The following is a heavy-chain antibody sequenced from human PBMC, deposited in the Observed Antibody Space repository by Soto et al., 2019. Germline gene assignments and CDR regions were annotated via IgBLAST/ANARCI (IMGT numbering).Heavy chain of an antibody. CDR1: GGSISSTGYY. V-gene: IGHV4-39*01. Sequence: KTSETLSLTCTVSGGSISSTGYYWGWVRQPPEKGLEWIGAISYGGSTYHNPSLRSRVTIFVDTSKSQFSLDLTSVTAADTAVYYCARHRREPGTYAQPLDYWGQGTLVTVSS. CDR3: ARHRREPGTYAQPLDY. D-gene: IGHD1-1*01. CDR2: ISYGGST. J-gene: IGHJ4*02.